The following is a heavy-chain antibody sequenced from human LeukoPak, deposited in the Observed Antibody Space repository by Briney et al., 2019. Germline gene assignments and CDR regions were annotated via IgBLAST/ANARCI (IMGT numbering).Heavy chain of an antibody. CDR2: IWYDGSNK. CDR3: ARDIVVVVAAPNWFDP. D-gene: IGHD2-15*01. J-gene: IGHJ5*02. CDR1: GFTFSNYA. Sequence: GGSLRLSCAASGFTFSNYAMSWVRQAPGKGLEWVAVIWYDGSNKYYADSVKGRFTISRDNSKNTLYLQMNSLRAEDTAVYYCARDIVVVVAAPNWFDPWGQGTLVTVSS. V-gene: IGHV3-33*08.